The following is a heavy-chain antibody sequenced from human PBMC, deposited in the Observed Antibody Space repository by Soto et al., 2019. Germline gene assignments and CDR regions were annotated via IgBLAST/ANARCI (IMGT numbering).Heavy chain of an antibody. D-gene: IGHD3-3*01. CDR2: IYWDDDR. Sequence: QITLKESGPPLVKPTQTLTLTCTFSGFSLSTSGVGVGWIRQPPGKALEWLALIYWDDDRRYSPSLKNRLTITKDTSKNQVVLTMTNMDSVDTATYYCARTISHFDYWGQGTLVTVSS. CDR1: GFSLSTSGVG. J-gene: IGHJ4*02. V-gene: IGHV2-5*02. CDR3: ARTISHFDY.